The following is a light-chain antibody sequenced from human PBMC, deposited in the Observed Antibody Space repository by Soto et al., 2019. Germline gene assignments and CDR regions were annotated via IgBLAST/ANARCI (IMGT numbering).Light chain of an antibody. V-gene: IGLV1-47*02. J-gene: IGLJ2*01. CDR2: SHN. CDR3: ATWDDSLTGVV. CDR1: SSNIGGNS. Sequence: QSVLTQPPSASGTPGQRVTISCSGSSSNIGGNSVYWYQQLPGTAPKLLVYSHNQRPSGVPDRFSGCKSGTSASLAIIGLRSEDEAQYYCATWDDSLTGVVFGGGTQLTVL.